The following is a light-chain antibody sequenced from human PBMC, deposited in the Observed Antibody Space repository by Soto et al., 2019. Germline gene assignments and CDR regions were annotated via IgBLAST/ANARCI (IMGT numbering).Light chain of an antibody. V-gene: IGKV1-5*03. CDR3: QRYNSYSEA. J-gene: IGKJ1*01. CDR1: QTISSW. Sequence: DSQMTKSPSTLSGSVGDRVTITCRASQTISSWLAWYQQKPGKAPNLLIYKASTLQSGVPSRFSGSGSGTEFTLTISSLQPDDFATNYCQRYNSYSEAFGQGTKVELK. CDR2: KAS.